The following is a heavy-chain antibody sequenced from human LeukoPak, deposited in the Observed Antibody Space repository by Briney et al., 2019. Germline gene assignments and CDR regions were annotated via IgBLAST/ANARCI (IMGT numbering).Heavy chain of an antibody. CDR1: GFTFSSYS. CDR2: ISSSSSYI. J-gene: IGHJ5*02. V-gene: IGHV3-21*01. CDR3: ARALITALLTGYYIEHWFDP. Sequence: GGSLRLSCAASGFTFSSYSMNWVRQAPGKGLEWVSSISSSSSYIYYADSVKGRFTISRDNTKNSLYLQMNSLRAEDTAVYYCARALITALLTGYYIEHWFDPWGQGTLVTVSP. D-gene: IGHD3-9*01.